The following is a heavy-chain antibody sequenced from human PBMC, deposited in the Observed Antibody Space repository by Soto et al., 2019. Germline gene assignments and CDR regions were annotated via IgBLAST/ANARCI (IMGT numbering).Heavy chain of an antibody. CDR3: ATGWDQDKIDY. J-gene: IGHJ4*02. Sequence: QVQLQESGPGLVKPSQTLSLTCTVSGGSISSGGYYWSWIRQHPGKGLEWIGYIYYSGSTYYNPSLKSRVTISVDTSKNQCSLRLSSVTAADTAVYYCATGWDQDKIDYWGQGTLVTVSS. CDR2: IYYSGST. V-gene: IGHV4-31*03. CDR1: GGSISSGGYY. D-gene: IGHD1-26*01.